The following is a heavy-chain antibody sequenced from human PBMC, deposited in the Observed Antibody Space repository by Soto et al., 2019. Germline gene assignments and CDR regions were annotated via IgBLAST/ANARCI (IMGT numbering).Heavy chain of an antibody. J-gene: IGHJ4*02. CDR3: TTDRRYCSSTSCSQQDY. D-gene: IGHD2-2*01. CDR1: GFTFSNAW. V-gene: IGHV3-15*01. CDR2: IKSKTDGGTT. Sequence: EVQLVESGGGLVKPGGSLRLSCAASGFTFSNAWMSWVRQAPGKGLEWVGRIKSKTDGGTTDYAAPVKGRFTISRDDSKNTLYLQMNSLKTEDTAVYYCTTDRRYCSSTSCSQQDYWGQGTLVTVSS.